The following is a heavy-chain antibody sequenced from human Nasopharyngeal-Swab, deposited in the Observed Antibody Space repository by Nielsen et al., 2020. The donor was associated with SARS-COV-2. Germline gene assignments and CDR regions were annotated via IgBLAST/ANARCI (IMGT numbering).Heavy chain of an antibody. J-gene: IGHJ4*02. CDR1: GFSFSGVW. V-gene: IGHV4-59*13. D-gene: IGHD5-18*01. CDR3: ARVGYSYVLDY. Sequence: GSLRLSCAASGFSFSGVWMSWIRQPPGKGLEWIGYIYYSGSTNYNPSLKSRVTISVDTSKNQFSLKLSSVTAADTAVYYCARVGYSYVLDYWGQGTLVTVSS. CDR2: IYYSGST.